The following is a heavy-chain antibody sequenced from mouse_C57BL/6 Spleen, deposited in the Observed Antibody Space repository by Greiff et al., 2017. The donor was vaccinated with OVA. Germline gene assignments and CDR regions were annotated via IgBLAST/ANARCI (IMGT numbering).Heavy chain of an antibody. D-gene: IGHD3-2*02. V-gene: IGHV1-52*01. J-gene: IGHJ2*01. Sequence: QVHVKQPGAELVRPGSSVKLSCKASGYTFTSYWMHWVKQRPIQGLEWIGNIDPSDSETHYNQKFKDKATLTVDKSSSTAYMQLSSLTSEDSAVYYCARGELRLSYYFDYWGQGTTLTVSS. CDR1: GYTFTSYW. CDR2: IDPSDSET. CDR3: ARGELRLSYYFDY.